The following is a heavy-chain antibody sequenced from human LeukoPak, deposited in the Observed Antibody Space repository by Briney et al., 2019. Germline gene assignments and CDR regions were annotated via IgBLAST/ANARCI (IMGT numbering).Heavy chain of an antibody. J-gene: IGHJ4*02. CDR2: IYYSGST. CDR1: GGSISSGGYY. V-gene: IGHV4-39*07. D-gene: IGHD6-19*01. Sequence: SETLSLTCTVSGGSISSGGYYWSWIRQPPGKGLEWIGSIYYSGSTYYNPSLKSRVTISVDTSKNQFSLKLSSVTAADTAVYYCARDHSSSIRIDYWGQGTLVTVSS. CDR3: ARDHSSSIRIDY.